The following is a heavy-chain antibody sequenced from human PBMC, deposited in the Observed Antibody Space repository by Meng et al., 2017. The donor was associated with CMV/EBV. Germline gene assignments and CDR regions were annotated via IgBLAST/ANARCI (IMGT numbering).Heavy chain of an antibody. D-gene: IGHD2-2*01. CDR3: ARDMVVPATASYYFDY. J-gene: IGHJ4*02. CDR1: GFTFSSYW. V-gene: IGHV3-7*01. Sequence: GESLKISCAASGFTFSSYWMSWVRQAPGKGLEWVANIKQDGSEKYYVDSVKGRFTISRDNAKNSLYLQMNSLRAEDTAVYYCARDMVVPATASYYFDYWARERWSPSPQ. CDR2: IKQDGSEK.